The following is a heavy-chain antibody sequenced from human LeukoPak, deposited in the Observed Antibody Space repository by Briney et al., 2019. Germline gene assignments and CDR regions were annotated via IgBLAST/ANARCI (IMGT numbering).Heavy chain of an antibody. Sequence: EASVKVSCKASGGTFSSYAISWVRQAPGQGLEWMGGIIPIFGTANYAQKFQGRVTITADKSTSTAYMELSSLRSEDTAVYYCARVVKFGMATRNYYMDVWGKGTTVTVSS. CDR3: ARVVKFGMATRNYYMDV. CDR1: GGTFSSYA. V-gene: IGHV1-69*06. CDR2: IIPIFGTA. J-gene: IGHJ6*03. D-gene: IGHD5-24*01.